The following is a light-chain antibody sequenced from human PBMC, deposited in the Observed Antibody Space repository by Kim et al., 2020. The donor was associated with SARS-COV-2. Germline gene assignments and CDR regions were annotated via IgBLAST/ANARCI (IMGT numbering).Light chain of an antibody. J-gene: IGLJ1*01. CDR1: RSDVGSDNL. Sequence: LTLSCTGTRSDVGSDNLVSWYQQHPGKAPKLMINDVSKRPSGVSTRFSGSKSCNTASLTIFGLQAADEADYYCCSYAGSSTFFYVFGTGTKVTVL. CDR2: DVS. V-gene: IGLV2-23*02. CDR3: CSYAGSSTFFYV.